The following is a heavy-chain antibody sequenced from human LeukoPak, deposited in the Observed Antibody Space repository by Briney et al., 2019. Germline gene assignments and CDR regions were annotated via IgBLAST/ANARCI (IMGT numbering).Heavy chain of an antibody. CDR3: ARVVGRYCSSTSCYIDY. CDR1: GGSISTYY. V-gene: IGHV4-59*01. Sequence: SETLSLTCTVSGGSISTYYWSWIRQPPGKGLEWIGYIYDSGSTNYNPSLKSRVTISEDTSKRQFSLKLRSVTAADTAVYYCARVVGRYCSSTSCYIDYWGQGTLVSVSS. J-gene: IGHJ4*02. CDR2: IYDSGST. D-gene: IGHD2-2*02.